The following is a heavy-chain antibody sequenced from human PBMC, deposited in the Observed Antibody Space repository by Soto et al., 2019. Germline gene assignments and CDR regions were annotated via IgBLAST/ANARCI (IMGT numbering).Heavy chain of an antibody. V-gene: IGHV1-8*01. CDR3: ATSDFTSYPGLD. J-gene: IGHJ4*02. CDR2: MNPDNNQH. Sequence: ASVKVSCKTSGYSFTNYDIHWVRQAAGQGLEWMGWMNPDNNQHVYTQKFRGRVTVPTDTSISTTYMDLNSLRIEDSALYYCATSDFTSYPGLDWGQGAQVTVSS. CDR1: GYSFTNYD.